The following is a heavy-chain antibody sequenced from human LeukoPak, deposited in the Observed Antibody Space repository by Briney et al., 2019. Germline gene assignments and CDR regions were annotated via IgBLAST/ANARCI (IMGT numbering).Heavy chain of an antibody. CDR2: IYSGGST. CDR1: GFTFSSYW. CDR3: AKDFIKYYEILTGYPGDY. J-gene: IGHJ4*02. D-gene: IGHD3-9*01. Sequence: PGGSLRLSCAASGFTFSSYWMSWVCQAPGKGLEWVSVIYSGGSTYYADSVKGRFTISRDNSKNTLYLQMNSLRAEDTAVYYCAKDFIKYYEILTGYPGDYWGQGTLVTVSS. V-gene: IGHV3-66*01.